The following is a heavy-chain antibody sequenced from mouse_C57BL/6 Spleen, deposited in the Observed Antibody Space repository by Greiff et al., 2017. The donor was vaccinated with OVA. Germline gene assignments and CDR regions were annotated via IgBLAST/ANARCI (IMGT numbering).Heavy chain of an antibody. CDR1: GYSITSGYY. V-gene: IGHV3-6*01. Sequence: EVKLVESGPGLVKPSQSLSLTCSVTGYSITSGYYWNWIRQFPGNKLEWMGYISYDGSNNYNPSLKNRISITRDTSKNQFFLKLNSVTTEDTATYYCASYYYGSSSFDYWGQGTTLTVSS. CDR2: ISYDGSN. CDR3: ASYYYGSSSFDY. D-gene: IGHD1-1*01. J-gene: IGHJ2*01.